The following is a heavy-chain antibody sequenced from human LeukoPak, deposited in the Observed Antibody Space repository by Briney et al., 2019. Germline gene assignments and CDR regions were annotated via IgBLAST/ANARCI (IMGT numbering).Heavy chain of an antibody. Sequence: GRSLRLSCAASGFIFSNDAMHWVRQAPGKGLEWVAFIWFDGSNKHYADSVKGRFTIFRDNSEDTLYLQMNSLRAEDTAVYYCVRDPSGSGFAFDSWGQGGLVTVSS. J-gene: IGHJ4*02. CDR3: VRDPSGSGFAFDS. CDR1: GFIFSNDA. V-gene: IGHV3-33*01. CDR2: IWFDGSNK. D-gene: IGHD1-1*01.